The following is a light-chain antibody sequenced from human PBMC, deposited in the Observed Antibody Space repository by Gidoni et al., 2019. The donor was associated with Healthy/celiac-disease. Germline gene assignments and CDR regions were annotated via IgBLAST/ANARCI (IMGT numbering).Light chain of an antibody. V-gene: IGKV3-15*01. CDR1: QRVSSN. CDR2: GAS. CDR3: QQYNNWPPGT. J-gene: IGKJ1*01. Sequence: EIVMTQSPATLSVSPGERATLSCRASQRVSSNLAWYQQKPGQAPRLLIYGASTRATGSPARFRGSGSGTEFTLTISSLQSEDFAVYYCQQYNNWPPGTFGQGTKVEIK.